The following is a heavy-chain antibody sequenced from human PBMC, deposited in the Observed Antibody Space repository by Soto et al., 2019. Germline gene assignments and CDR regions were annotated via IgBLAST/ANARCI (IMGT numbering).Heavy chain of an antibody. Sequence: QLQLQESGPGLVKPSETLSLTCTVSGGSISSSSYYWGWIRQPPGKGLEWIGSIYYSGSTYYNPSLKSRVTISVDTSKNQFSLKLSSVTAADTAVYYCARVLSSSWFGYYYGMDVWGQGTTVTVSS. J-gene: IGHJ6*02. V-gene: IGHV4-39*01. CDR3: ARVLSSSWFGYYYGMDV. D-gene: IGHD6-13*01. CDR2: IYYSGST. CDR1: GGSISSSSYY.